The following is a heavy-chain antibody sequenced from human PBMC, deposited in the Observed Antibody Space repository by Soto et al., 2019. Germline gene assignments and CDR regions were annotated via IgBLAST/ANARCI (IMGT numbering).Heavy chain of an antibody. J-gene: IGHJ4*02. CDR3: VRYFDWPLGY. CDR2: IIPILGIA. D-gene: IGHD3-9*01. V-gene: IGHV1-69*02. Sequence: SVKVYCKASGYTFTGYYIHWVRQAPGQGLEWMGRIIPILGIANYAQKFQGRVTITADKSTSTAYMELSSLRSEDTAVYYCVRYFDWPLGYWGQGTLVTSPQ. CDR1: GYTFTGYY.